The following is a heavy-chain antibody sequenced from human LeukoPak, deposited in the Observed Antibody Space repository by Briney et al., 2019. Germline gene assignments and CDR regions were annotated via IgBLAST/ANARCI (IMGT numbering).Heavy chain of an antibody. CDR3: ARDLLSL. V-gene: IGHV3-48*04. J-gene: IGHJ4*02. CDR1: GFTFTSYA. D-gene: IGHD3-3*01. CDR2: INIGSSTI. Sequence: GGSLRLSCAASGFTFTSYAMNWVRQAPGKGLEWVSYINIGSSTIYYADSVKGRFTISRDNAKNSVYLQMNSLRAEDTAVYYCARDLLSLWGQGTLVTVSS.